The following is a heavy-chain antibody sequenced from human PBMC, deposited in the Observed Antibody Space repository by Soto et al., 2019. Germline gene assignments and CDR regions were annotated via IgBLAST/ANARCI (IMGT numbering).Heavy chain of an antibody. CDR1: GGSVRAPDW. CDR3: ARVRQGCSANNCYFDP. Sequence: QVHLQESGPGLVAPSGTLSLTCTLSGGSVRAPDWWNWVRQSPDKGREWIAEVHISGHSNYNPSLRSRVSVSIDSSKKQFYLNLNSVTAADTAIYYCARVRQGCSANNCYFDPWGQGTQVTISS. J-gene: IGHJ5*01. D-gene: IGHD1-1*01. CDR2: VHISGHS. V-gene: IGHV4-4*02.